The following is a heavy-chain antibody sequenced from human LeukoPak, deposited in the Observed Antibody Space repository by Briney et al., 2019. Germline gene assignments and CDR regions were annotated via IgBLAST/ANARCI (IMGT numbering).Heavy chain of an antibody. J-gene: IGHJ4*02. V-gene: IGHV4-34*01. D-gene: IGHD3-10*01. CDR1: GGSFSGYY. CDR2: INHSGST. CDR3: ARGPSTGRYYYGSGSYVDY. Sequence: SETLSLTCAVYGGSFSGYYWSWIRQPPGKGLEWIGEINHSGSTSYNPSLKSRVTISVDTSKNQFSLKLSSVTAADTAVYYCARGPSTGRYYYGSGSYVDYWGQGTLVTVSS.